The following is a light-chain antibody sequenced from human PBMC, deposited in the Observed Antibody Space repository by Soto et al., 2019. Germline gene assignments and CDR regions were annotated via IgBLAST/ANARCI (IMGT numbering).Light chain of an antibody. J-gene: IGKJ1*01. CDR1: QSIRSGR. V-gene: IGKV3-15*01. Sequence: EIVLTQSPATLSLSPGERATLSCRASQSIRSGRLAWYQQKPGQAPRLLIYDTSTRATGIPARFSGSGSGTEFTLTISSLQSEDFAVYYCQQYNNWPPITFGQGTKVDIK. CDR3: QQYNNWPPIT. CDR2: DTS.